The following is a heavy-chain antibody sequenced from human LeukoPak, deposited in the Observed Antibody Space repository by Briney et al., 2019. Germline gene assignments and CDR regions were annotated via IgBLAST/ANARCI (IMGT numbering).Heavy chain of an antibody. V-gene: IGHV4-30-2*01. CDR1: GGSISSGGYY. CDR2: IYHSGST. CDR3: ARVAGAYSYGWGYFDY. Sequence: SQTLSLTCTVSGGSISSGGYYWSWIRQPPGKGLEWIGYIYHSGSTYYNPSLKSRVTISVDRSKNQFSLRLSSVTAADTAVYYCARVAGAYSYGWGYFDYRAREPWSPSPQ. J-gene: IGHJ4*02. D-gene: IGHD5-18*01.